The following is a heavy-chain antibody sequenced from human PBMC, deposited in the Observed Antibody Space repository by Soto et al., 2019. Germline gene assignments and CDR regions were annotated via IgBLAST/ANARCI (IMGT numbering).Heavy chain of an antibody. V-gene: IGHV4-4*02. CDR2: IYHTGHT. CDR1: GGSITSTNW. CDR3: VARVFGSRSYSEDY. D-gene: IGHD3-10*01. Sequence: QLQLQESGPGLVKPSGTLSLTCAVSGGSITSTNWWSWVRQSPGKGLEWIGEIYHTGHTNYNPPLKGRLTISIDKSKNQFSLRLNSMTVADTGVYYCVARVFGSRSYSEDYWGQERRVTVSS. J-gene: IGHJ4*02.